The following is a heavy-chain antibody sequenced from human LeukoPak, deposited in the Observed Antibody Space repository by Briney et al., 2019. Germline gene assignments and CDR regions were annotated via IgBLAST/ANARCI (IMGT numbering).Heavy chain of an antibody. J-gene: IGHJ4*02. D-gene: IGHD1-26*01. CDR1: GFTFSSYG. V-gene: IGHV3-30*18. CDR2: ISYDGSNK. CDR3: AKPSGSFDY. Sequence: GGSLRLSCAASGFTFSSYGMHWVRQAPGKGLEWVAVISYDGSNKYYADSVKGRFTISRDNSKNTLYLQMNSLRAEDTAVYYCAKPSGSFDYWGQGTLVTVSS.